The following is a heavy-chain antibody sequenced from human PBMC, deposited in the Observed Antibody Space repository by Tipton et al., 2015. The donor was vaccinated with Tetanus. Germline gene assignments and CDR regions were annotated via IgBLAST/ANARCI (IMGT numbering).Heavy chain of an antibody. J-gene: IGHJ3*01. Sequence: TLSLTCSVSGAPVTSGRHHWSWIRLAPGRGLEWIGFDSDSGSTNYNPSVRGRVAISLDTSKNQFSLELTSVTAADTAVYYCARDSSLGSNSWAFDLWGRGTTVTVSS. V-gene: IGHV4-61*01. D-gene: IGHD4-23*01. CDR2: DSDSGST. CDR3: ARDSSLGSNSWAFDL. CDR1: GAPVTSGRHH.